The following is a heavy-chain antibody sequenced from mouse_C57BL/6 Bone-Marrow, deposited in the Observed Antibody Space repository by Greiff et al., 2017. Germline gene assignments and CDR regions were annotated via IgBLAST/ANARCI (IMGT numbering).Heavy chain of an antibody. J-gene: IGHJ4*01. D-gene: IGHD1-1*01. Sequence: VQVVESGPELVKPGASVKISCKASGYAFSSSWMNWVKQRPGKGLEWIGRIYPGDGDTNYNGKFKGKATLTADKSSSTAYMQLSRLTSEDSAVYFCARSEYYGFYAMDYWGQGTSVTVSS. CDR1: GYAFSSSW. CDR3: ARSEYYGFYAMDY. V-gene: IGHV1-82*01. CDR2: IYPGDGDT.